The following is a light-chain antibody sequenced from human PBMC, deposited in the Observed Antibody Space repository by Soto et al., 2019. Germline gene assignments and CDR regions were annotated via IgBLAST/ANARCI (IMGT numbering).Light chain of an antibody. Sequence: QSALTQPPSASRSPGQSVTISCTGTSSDVGGYDFVSWYQQHPGKAPKILIYEVSKRASGVPDRFSGSKSGNTASLTVSGLQPDDEADYYCNSYGGNTNVVFGGGTKLTVL. J-gene: IGLJ2*01. CDR1: SSDVGGYDF. CDR2: EVS. V-gene: IGLV2-8*02. CDR3: NSYGGNTNVV.